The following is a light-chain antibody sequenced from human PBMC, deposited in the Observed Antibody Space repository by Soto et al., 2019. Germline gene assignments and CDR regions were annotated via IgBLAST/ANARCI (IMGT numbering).Light chain of an antibody. Sequence: EIVLTQSPGTLSLSPGERATLSCRASQSVSSSYLAWYQQKPGQAPRLLIYGASSRATGIPDRFSGSGSGTDFTLTITRLEPEDFAVYYCRQYGRSLASAIGGGTKVDIK. CDR3: RQYGRSLASA. V-gene: IGKV3-20*01. J-gene: IGKJ4*01. CDR1: QSVSSSY. CDR2: GAS.